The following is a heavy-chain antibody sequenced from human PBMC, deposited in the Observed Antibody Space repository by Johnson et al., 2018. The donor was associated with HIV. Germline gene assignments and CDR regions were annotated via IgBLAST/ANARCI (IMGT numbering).Heavy chain of an antibody. CDR2: IKSKTDGGTT. CDR3: VTGGALIRGTDAFDM. V-gene: IGHV3-15*01. Sequence: VQVVESGGGLVKPGGSLRLSCAASGFTFSNAWMSWVRQAPGKGLEWVGRIKSKTDGGTTDYAAPVKGRFTISRDDSKNTLYLQMNRLKTEDTGMYYCVTGGALIRGTDAFDMWGLGTMVTVSS. J-gene: IGHJ3*02. CDR1: GFTFSNAW. D-gene: IGHD3-16*01.